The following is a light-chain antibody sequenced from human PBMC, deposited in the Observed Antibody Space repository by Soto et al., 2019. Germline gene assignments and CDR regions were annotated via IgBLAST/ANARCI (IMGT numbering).Light chain of an antibody. J-gene: IGKJ1*01. V-gene: IGKV3-20*01. CDR2: GAS. CDR1: ESVASNY. CDR3: QQYGSSPWT. Sequence: EIVLTQSPGTLSLSPGETATLSCRASESVASNYLAWYQQKPGQAPRLLMYGASSRATGIPDRFSGSGSGTDFTISITRLQPEDCAVYYCQQYGSSPWTSGQGTKVEIK.